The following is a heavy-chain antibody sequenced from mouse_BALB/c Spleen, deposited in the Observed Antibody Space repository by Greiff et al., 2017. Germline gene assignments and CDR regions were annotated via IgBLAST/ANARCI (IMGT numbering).Heavy chain of an antibody. J-gene: IGHJ4*01. D-gene: IGHD3-1*01. V-gene: IGHV1-14*01. CDR1: GYTFTSYV. Sequence: VQLKQSGPELVKPGASVKMSCKASGYTFTSYVMHWVKQKPGQGLEWIGYINPYNDGTKYNEKFKGKATLTSDKSSSTAYMELSSLTSEDSAVYYCAREKGEARGYLGAMDYWGQGTSVTVSS. CDR3: AREKGEARGYLGAMDY. CDR2: INPYNDGT.